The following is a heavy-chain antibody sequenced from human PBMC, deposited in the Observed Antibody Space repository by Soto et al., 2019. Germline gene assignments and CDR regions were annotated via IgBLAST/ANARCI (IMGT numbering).Heavy chain of an antibody. CDR3: ARGLRSYRSGITGTSGGAFDY. Sequence: PSETLSLTCAVYGGSFSGYYWSWIRQPPGKGLEWLGEINHSGSTTYNPSLKSRVTISVDTSKNQFSLKLSSVTAADTAVYFCARGLRSYRSGITGTSGGAFDYWGQGTLVTVSS. CDR2: INHSGST. J-gene: IGHJ4*02. V-gene: IGHV4-34*01. CDR1: GGSFSGYY. D-gene: IGHD1-7*01.